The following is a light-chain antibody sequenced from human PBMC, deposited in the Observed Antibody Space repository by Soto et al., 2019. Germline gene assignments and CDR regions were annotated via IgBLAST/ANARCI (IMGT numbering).Light chain of an antibody. J-gene: IGKJ1*01. CDR1: QSVSSNF. V-gene: IGKV3-20*01. CDR2: DAS. CDR3: QQYGTSPQT. Sequence: EIVLTQSPGTLSLSPGERGTLSCRASQSVSSNFLAWYQQKPGQAPRLLIFDASTRATGIPDRFTGRGSGTDFTLTISRLEPEDFAVYYCQQYGTSPQTFGQGTKVEIK.